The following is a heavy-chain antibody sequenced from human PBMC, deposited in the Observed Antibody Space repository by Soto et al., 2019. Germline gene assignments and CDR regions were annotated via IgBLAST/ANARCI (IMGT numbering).Heavy chain of an antibody. CDR2: IGTAGDT. CDR1: GFTFSSYD. V-gene: IGHV3-13*01. D-gene: IGHD1-26*01. J-gene: IGHJ6*02. CDR3: AREGAAAHGMDV. Sequence: GGSLRLSCAASGFTFSSYDMHWVRQATGKGLEWVSAIGTAGDTYYPGSVKGRFTISRENAKNSLYLQMNSLRAEDTAVYYCAREGAAAHGMDVWGQGTTVTVS.